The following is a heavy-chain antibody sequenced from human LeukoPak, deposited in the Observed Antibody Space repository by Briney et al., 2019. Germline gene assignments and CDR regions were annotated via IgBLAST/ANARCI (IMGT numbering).Heavy chain of an antibody. CDR1: GFTFSSYS. D-gene: IGHD6-13*01. Sequence: GGSLRLSCAASGFTFSSYSMNWARPPPGKRLECFSYIISISSTIYYAASVQGRFTISRDNGEDSLYLQMNSPRDEDTAVYYCARDMAAAGTIFDYWGQGTLVTVSS. V-gene: IGHV3-48*02. CDR3: ARDMAAAGTIFDY. J-gene: IGHJ4*02. CDR2: IISISSTI.